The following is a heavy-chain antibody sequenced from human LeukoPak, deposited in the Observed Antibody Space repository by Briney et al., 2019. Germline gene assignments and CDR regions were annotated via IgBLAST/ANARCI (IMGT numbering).Heavy chain of an antibody. J-gene: IGHJ3*02. D-gene: IGHD2-15*01. Sequence: PSETLSLTCTVSGASIGSSPYYWGWIRQPPGKGLEWIGNIYYSGTTYYNPSLKSRVTISVDTSKNQFSLKLSSVTAADTAVYYCARDCSGGSCYSDAFDIWGQGTMVTVSS. CDR3: ARDCSGGSCYSDAFDI. V-gene: IGHV4-39*07. CDR2: IYYSGTT. CDR1: GASIGSSPYY.